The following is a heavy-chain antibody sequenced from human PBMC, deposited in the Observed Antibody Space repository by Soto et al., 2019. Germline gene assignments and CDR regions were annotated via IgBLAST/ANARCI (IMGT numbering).Heavy chain of an antibody. CDR1: GYSFTSYW. V-gene: IGHV5-51*01. CDR3: ARLTGFPPRYYYKDV. Sequence: PGESLKISCKGSGYSFTSYWIGWVRQMPGKGLEWMGIIYPGDSDTRYSPSFQGQVTISADKSISTAYLQWSSLKASDTAMYYCARLTGFPPRYYYKDVWGKGTTVTVSS. J-gene: IGHJ6*03. CDR2: IYPGDSDT.